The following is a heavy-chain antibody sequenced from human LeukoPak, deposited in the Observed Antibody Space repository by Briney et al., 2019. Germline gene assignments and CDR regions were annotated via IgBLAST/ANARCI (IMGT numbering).Heavy chain of an antibody. D-gene: IGHD2-2*01. J-gene: IGHJ5*02. CDR3: ATTPAAPWSSNWFDP. V-gene: IGHV1-24*01. Sequence: ASVKVSCKVSGYTLTELSMHWVRQAPGKGLEWMGGFDPEDGETIYAQKLQGRVTMTEDTSTDTAYMELSSLRSEDTAVYYCATTPAAPWSSNWFDPWGQGTLVTVSS. CDR2: FDPEDGET. CDR1: GYTLTELS.